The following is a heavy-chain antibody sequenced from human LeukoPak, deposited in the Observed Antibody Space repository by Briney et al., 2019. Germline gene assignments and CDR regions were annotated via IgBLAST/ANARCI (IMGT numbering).Heavy chain of an antibody. CDR1: GFTFSNYG. D-gene: IGHD4-11*01. CDR3: ARGIYGSVTYYFDY. V-gene: IGHV3-33*01. Sequence: GGFLRLSCAASGFTFSNYGMHWVRQAPGKGLEWVTIIWSDGSKKYYADSVKGRFTISRDNSDDMLYLQMNSLRAEDTAVYYCARGIYGSVTYYFDYWGQGTLVTVSS. CDR2: IWSDGSKK. J-gene: IGHJ4*02.